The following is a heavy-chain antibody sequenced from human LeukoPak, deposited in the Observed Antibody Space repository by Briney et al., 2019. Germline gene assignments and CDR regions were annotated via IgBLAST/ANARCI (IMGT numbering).Heavy chain of an antibody. Sequence: GGSLRLSCAASGFTFSSYSMNWVRQAPGKGLEWVSSISSSSSYIYYADSVKGRFTISRDNAKNSLYLQMNSLRAEDTALYYCAKATTEEYFQHWGQGTLVTVSS. D-gene: IGHD4-17*01. J-gene: IGHJ1*01. V-gene: IGHV3-21*04. CDR1: GFTFSSYS. CDR2: ISSSSSYI. CDR3: AKATTEEYFQH.